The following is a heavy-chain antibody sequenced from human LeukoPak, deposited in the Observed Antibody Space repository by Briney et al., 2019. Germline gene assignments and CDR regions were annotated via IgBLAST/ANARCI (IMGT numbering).Heavy chain of an antibody. CDR1: GGSISSYY. CDR2: IYYSGST. D-gene: IGHD3-22*01. J-gene: IGHJ4*02. V-gene: IGHV4-59*01. CDR3: ARGNYDSSGYYVDY. Sequence: SETLSLTCTVSGGSISSYYWSWIRQPPGKGLEWIGYIYYSGSTNYNPSLKSRVTISVDTSKNQFSLKLSSVTAADMAVYYCARGNYDSSGYYVDYWGQGTLVTVSS.